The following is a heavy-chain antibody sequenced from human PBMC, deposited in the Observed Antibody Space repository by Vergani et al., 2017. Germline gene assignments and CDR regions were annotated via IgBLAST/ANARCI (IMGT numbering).Heavy chain of an antibody. D-gene: IGHD6-19*01. V-gene: IGHV3-33*06. Sequence: QVQLVESGGGVVKPGRSLRLSCAASGFTFSSYGMHWVRQAPGKGLEWVAVIWYDGSNKYYADSVKGRFTISRDNSKNTLYLQMNSLRAEDTAVYYCAKAGGSSGWYWFDPWGQGTLVTVSS. J-gene: IGHJ5*02. CDR3: AKAGGSSGWYWFDP. CDR2: IWYDGSNK. CDR1: GFTFSSYG.